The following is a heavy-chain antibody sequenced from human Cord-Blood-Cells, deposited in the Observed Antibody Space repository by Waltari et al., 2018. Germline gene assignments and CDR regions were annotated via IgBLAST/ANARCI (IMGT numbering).Heavy chain of an antibody. Sequence: QVQLQQWGAGLLKPSETLSLTCAVYGGSFSGYYWSWLRQLPGKGLEWVGEINHSGSTNSNPSLKSRVTISVDTSKNQFSLKLSSVTAADTAVYYCARGNCSSTSCYQGYFDYWGQGTLVTVSS. CDR2: INHSGST. J-gene: IGHJ4*02. V-gene: IGHV4-34*01. CDR3: ARGNCSSTSCYQGYFDY. CDR1: GGSFSGYY. D-gene: IGHD2-2*01.